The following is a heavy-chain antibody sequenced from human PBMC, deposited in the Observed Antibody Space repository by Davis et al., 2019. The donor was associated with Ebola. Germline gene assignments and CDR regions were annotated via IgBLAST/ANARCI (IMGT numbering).Heavy chain of an antibody. V-gene: IGHV3-21*04. Sequence: GGSLRLSCAASGFTFTSYSMNWVRQAPGKGLEWVSSISSSSSYIYYADSVKGRFTISRDNAKNSLYLQMNSLRAEDTAVYYCARDFVVVAATGYYYGMDVWGQGTTVTVSS. CDR3: ARDFVVVAATGYYYGMDV. D-gene: IGHD2-15*01. CDR1: GFTFTSYS. CDR2: ISSSSSYI. J-gene: IGHJ6*02.